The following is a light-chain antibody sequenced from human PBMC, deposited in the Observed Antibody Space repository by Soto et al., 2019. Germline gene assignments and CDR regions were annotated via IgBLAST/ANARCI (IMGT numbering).Light chain of an antibody. Sequence: QSALTQPASVSGSPGQSITISCTGTSSDIGHYDYVSWYQQHPGKAPKLMIYHVTYRPSGVSNRYSGSKSGNSSSRTISGLQADDEADYYCCALTTSHTYVFGSGTKLTVL. CDR2: HVT. CDR3: CALTTSHTYV. J-gene: IGLJ1*01. V-gene: IGLV2-14*03. CDR1: SSDIGHYDY.